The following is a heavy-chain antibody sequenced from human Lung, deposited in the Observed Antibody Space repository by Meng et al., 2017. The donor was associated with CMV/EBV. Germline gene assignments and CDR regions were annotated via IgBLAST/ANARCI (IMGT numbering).Heavy chain of an antibody. CDR3: ARDFGSSWYPNWFDP. V-gene: IGHV4-4*07. D-gene: IGHD6-13*01. J-gene: IGHJ5*02. Sequence: QVQPQDRGPGLVKPFETLSPPCTVSGHSIPSSYWSWIRQPAGKGLEWIGRISASGNTRYNPSLKSRVTMSVDTSKNQFSLKLSSVTAADTAVYYCARDFGSSWYPNWFDPWGQGTLVTVSS. CDR2: ISASGNT. CDR1: GHSIPSSY.